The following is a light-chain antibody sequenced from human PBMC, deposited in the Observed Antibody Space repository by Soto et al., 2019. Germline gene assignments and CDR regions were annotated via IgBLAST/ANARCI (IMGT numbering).Light chain of an antibody. Sequence: EIVMTQSPATLSVSPGGRATPSCRASQSISDTLAWYQQKPGQAPRLLIHGASTRAPGFPARFSGSGSGTDFTLTISSLQSEDFAVYYCQQYDNWPWTFGQGTKVDI. CDR1: QSISDT. CDR3: QQYDNWPWT. J-gene: IGKJ1*01. V-gene: IGKV3-15*01. CDR2: GAS.